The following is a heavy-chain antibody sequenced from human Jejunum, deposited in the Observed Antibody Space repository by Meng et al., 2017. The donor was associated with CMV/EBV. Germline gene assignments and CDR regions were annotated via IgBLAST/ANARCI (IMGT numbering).Heavy chain of an antibody. J-gene: IGHJ5*02. CDR2: MFYSGST. V-gene: IGHV4-30-4*01. Sequence: GGSVRNGDFYWSWIRQPPGKGLEWIGYMFYSGSTYYNPSLKSRVTISVDTSKNQFSLELNSVTAADTAVYYCARVRVYGSGIGRWFDPWGQGTLAPSPQ. CDR1: GGSVRNGDFY. CDR3: ARVRVYGSGIGRWFDP. D-gene: IGHD3-10*01.